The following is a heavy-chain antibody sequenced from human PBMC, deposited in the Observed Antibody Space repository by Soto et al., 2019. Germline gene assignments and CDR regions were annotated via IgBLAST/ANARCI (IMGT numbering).Heavy chain of an antibody. D-gene: IGHD3-22*01. Sequence: GASVKVSCKVSGYTLTELSMHWVRQAPGKGLEWMGGFDPEDGETIYAQKFQGRVTMTEDTSTDTAYMELSSLRSEDTAVYYCATVRRRYYYDSSGYSSYYFDYWGQGTLVTVSS. J-gene: IGHJ4*02. CDR1: GYTLTELS. V-gene: IGHV1-24*01. CDR2: FDPEDGET. CDR3: ATVRRRYYYDSSGYSSYYFDY.